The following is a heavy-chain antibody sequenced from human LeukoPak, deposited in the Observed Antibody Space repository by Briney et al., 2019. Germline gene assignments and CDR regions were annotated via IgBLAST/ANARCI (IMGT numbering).Heavy chain of an antibody. CDR3: ARGGSYRSFGY. CDR1: GGSISSYY. D-gene: IGHD3-16*02. J-gene: IGHJ4*02. CDR2: IYYSGST. Sequence: PSETLSLTCTVSGGSISSYYWSWIRQPPGKGLEWIGYIYYSGSTNYNPSLKSRVTISVDTSKNQFYLKLSSVTAADTAVYYCARGGSYRSFGYWGQGTLVTVSS. V-gene: IGHV4-59*01.